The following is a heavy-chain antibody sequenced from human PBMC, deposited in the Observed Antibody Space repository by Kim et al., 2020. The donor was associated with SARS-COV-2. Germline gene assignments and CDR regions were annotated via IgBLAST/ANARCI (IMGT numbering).Heavy chain of an antibody. D-gene: IGHD6-19*01. V-gene: IGHV4-39*07. CDR1: GGSISSSSYY. J-gene: IGHJ4*02. CDR3: AGGVRQWLRFDY. CDR2: IYYSGST. Sequence: SQTLSLTCTVSGGSISSSSYYWGWIRQPPGKGLEWIGSIYYSGSTYYNPSLKSRVTISVDTSKNQFSLKLSSVTAADTAVYYYAGGVRQWLRFDYWGQGTLVTVSS.